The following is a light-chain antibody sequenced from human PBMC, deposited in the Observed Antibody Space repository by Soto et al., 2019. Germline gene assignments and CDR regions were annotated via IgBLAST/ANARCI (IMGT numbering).Light chain of an antibody. V-gene: IGKV3-20*01. Sequence: EIVLTQSPGTLSLSPGETATLSCRASRSIFTYLAWYQQRPGRAPRLLFYAASTRATGIPDRFGGSGSGTDFTLTISRLEPEDFAVYYCQQYGSSPQVAFGQGTRLEIK. CDR2: AAS. CDR3: QQYGSSPQVA. CDR1: RSIFTY. J-gene: IGKJ5*01.